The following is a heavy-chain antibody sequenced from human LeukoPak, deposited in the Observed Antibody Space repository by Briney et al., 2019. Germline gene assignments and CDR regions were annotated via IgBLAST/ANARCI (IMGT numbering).Heavy chain of an antibody. Sequence: SETLSLTCTVSGDSMTTYYWSWIRQPPGKGLEWVAYIYSSGSTNYNPSLKSRLTISIDTSKKQFSLKMSSVTAADTALYYCARLPAARLISGAFDIWGQGTMVTVSS. CDR1: GDSMTTYY. J-gene: IGHJ3*02. CDR2: IYSSGST. V-gene: IGHV4-59*01. CDR3: ARLPAARLISGAFDI. D-gene: IGHD1-20*01.